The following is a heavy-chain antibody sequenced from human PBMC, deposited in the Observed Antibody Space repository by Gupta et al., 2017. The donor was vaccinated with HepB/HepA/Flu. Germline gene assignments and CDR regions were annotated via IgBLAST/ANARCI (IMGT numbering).Heavy chain of an antibody. Sequence: EVQLVESGGGLVQPGRSLRLSCVASGFFFENHVMHCVRQAPGKGLEWVSAITWNSGYIGYADSVKGRFSISRDNAKNSLYLQMNSLRTEDTAFYYCTTSPFAGFDIWGQGTMVTVSS. CDR3: TTSPFAGFDI. V-gene: IGHV3-9*01. CDR2: ITWNSGYI. J-gene: IGHJ3*02. CDR1: GFFFENHV.